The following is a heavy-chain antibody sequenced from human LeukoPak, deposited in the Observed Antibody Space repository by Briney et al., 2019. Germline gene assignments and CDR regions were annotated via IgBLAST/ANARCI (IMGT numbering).Heavy chain of an antibody. D-gene: IGHD5-12*01. J-gene: IGHJ4*02. Sequence: SETLSLTCAVYGGSFSGNYWSWIRQPPGKGLEWIGEINHSGSTNYNPSLKSRVTISVDTSKNQFSLKLSSVTAADTAVYYCARRRYSGYDWNYWGQGTLVTVSS. CDR1: GGSFSGNY. CDR2: INHSGST. CDR3: ARRRYSGYDWNY. V-gene: IGHV4-34*01.